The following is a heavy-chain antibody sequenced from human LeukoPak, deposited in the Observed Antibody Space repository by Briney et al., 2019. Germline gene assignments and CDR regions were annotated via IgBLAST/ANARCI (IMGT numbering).Heavy chain of an antibody. Sequence: PGGSLRLSCVASGFTFSSYSMNWVRQAPGKGLEWVSYIGGSSSPIYYADSVKGRFPISRDNAKNSLYLQMNSLRDEDTAVYYCARDDSSGSDFDYWGQGTLVTVSS. CDR2: IGGSSSPI. V-gene: IGHV3-48*02. D-gene: IGHD3-22*01. J-gene: IGHJ4*02. CDR3: ARDDSSGSDFDY. CDR1: GFTFSSYS.